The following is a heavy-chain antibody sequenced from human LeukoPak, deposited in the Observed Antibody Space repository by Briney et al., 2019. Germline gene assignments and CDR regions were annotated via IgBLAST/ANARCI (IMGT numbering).Heavy chain of an antibody. J-gene: IGHJ4*02. CDR1: GFSLSNENW. D-gene: IGHD2-2*01. CDR2: IHHSGLI. Sequence: SETLSLTCVVSGFSLSNENWWSWVRPPPEKGLEWIAEIHHSGLINYNPSLKSRVTISLDKSKNQFSLKLTSVTAADTAVYYCARKTYQQYRSGLFDYWGQGTLVTVSS. V-gene: IGHV4-4*02. CDR3: ARKTYQQYRSGLFDY.